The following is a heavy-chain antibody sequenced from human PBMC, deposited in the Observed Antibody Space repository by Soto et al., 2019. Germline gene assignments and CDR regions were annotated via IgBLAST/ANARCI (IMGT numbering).Heavy chain of an antibody. V-gene: IGHV3-48*01. Sequence: EVQLVESGGGLVQPGGSLRLSCAASGFTFSSYSMNWVRQAPGKGLEWVSYISSSSSTIYYADSVKGRFTISRGNAKNSMHLQMNILGAEDTAVYYCSRDLFTVPFDYFAFWGQGSLVSVSS. D-gene: IGHD4-4*01. CDR2: ISSSSSTI. CDR3: SRDLFTVPFDYFAF. J-gene: IGHJ4*02. CDR1: GFTFSSYS.